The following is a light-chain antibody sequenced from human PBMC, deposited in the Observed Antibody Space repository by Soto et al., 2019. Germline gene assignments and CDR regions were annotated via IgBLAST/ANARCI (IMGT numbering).Light chain of an antibody. CDR2: DVS. Sequence: QSALTQPASVSGSPGQSITISCTGTSSDVGGYNYVSWYQQHPGKAPKFMIYDVSNRPSGVSNRFSGSKSGNTASLTISGLQAEDEANYYCSSYTTSNTRQIVFGRGTKLTVL. V-gene: IGLV2-14*01. J-gene: IGLJ1*01. CDR3: SSYTTSNTRQIV. CDR1: SSDVGGYNY.